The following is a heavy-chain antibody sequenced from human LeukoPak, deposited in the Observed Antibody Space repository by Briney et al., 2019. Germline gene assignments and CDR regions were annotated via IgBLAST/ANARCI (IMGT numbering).Heavy chain of an antibody. J-gene: IGHJ3*02. CDR1: GGPISSYY. V-gene: IGHV4-59*01. Sequence: PSETLSLTCTVSGGPISSYYWSWIRQPPGKGLEWIGYIYYSGSTNYNPSLKSRVTISVDTSKNQFSLKLSSVTAADTAVYYCARHDYGDQGAFDIWGQGTMVTVSS. CDR3: ARHDYGDQGAFDI. D-gene: IGHD4-17*01. CDR2: IYYSGST.